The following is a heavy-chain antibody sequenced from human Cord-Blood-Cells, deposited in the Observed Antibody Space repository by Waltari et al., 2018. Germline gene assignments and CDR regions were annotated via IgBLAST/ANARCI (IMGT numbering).Heavy chain of an antibody. Sequence: VQLVASGGGLVKTGGYLRLSCSAAGFTFSGYSMHRVRQAPGKGLEWVSSISRSSSYIDYADSVKGRFTISRDNAKNSLYLQMNSLRAEDTAVYYCASTIYSGYFDYWGQGTLVTVSS. CDR3: ASTIYSGYFDY. CDR2: ISRSSSYI. D-gene: IGHD1-26*01. J-gene: IGHJ4*02. CDR1: GFTFSGYS. V-gene: IGHV3-21*01.